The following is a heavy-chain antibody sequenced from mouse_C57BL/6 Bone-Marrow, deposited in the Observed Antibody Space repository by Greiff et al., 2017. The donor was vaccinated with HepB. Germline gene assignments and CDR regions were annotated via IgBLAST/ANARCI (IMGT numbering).Heavy chain of an antibody. CDR2: ISYDGSN. V-gene: IGHV3-6*01. CDR1: GYSITSGYY. CDR3: AREGMVTTTAMDY. Sequence: EVQLQQSGPGLVKPSQSLSLTCSVTGYSITSGYYWNWIRQFPGNKLEWMGYISYDGSNNYNPSLKNLISITRDTSKNQFFLKLNSVTTEDTATYYCAREGMVTTTAMDYWGQGTSVTVSS. D-gene: IGHD2-2*01. J-gene: IGHJ4*01.